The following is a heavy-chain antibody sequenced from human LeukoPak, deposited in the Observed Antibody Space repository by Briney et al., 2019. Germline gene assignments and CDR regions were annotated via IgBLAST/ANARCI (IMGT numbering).Heavy chain of an antibody. J-gene: IGHJ4*02. CDR3: ARGRPAAYYFDY. V-gene: IGHV3-33*01. CDR1: GFTFRSYG. D-gene: IGHD2-2*01. CDR2: IWYDGSNK. Sequence: GGTLRLLHGASGFTFRSYGMHGATHARTKGLVGVAVIWYDGSNKYYADSVKGRFTISRDNSKNTLYLQMNSLRAEDTAVYYCARGRPAAYYFDYWGQGTLVTVSS.